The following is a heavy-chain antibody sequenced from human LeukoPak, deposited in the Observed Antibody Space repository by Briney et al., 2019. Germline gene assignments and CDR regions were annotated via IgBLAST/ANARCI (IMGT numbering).Heavy chain of an antibody. Sequence: GRSLRLSCAASGFTFSSYAMHWVRQAPGKGLEWVAVISYDGSNKYYADSVKGRFTISRDNSKNTLYLQMNNLRAEDTAIYYCAKGLSGTYAPLFDYWGQGTLVTVSS. CDR1: GFTFSSYA. V-gene: IGHV3-30-3*01. D-gene: IGHD3-16*01. J-gene: IGHJ4*02. CDR3: AKGLSGTYAPLFDY. CDR2: ISYDGSNK.